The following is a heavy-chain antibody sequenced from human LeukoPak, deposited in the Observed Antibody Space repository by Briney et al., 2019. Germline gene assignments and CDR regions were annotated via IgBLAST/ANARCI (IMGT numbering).Heavy chain of an antibody. Sequence: SETLSLTCAVYGGSFSGYYWSWIRQPPGKGLEWIGEINHSGSTNYNPSLKSRVTISVDTSKNQFSLKLSSVTAADTAVYYCARGGPLWFGELLYARAFLDYWGQGTLVTVSS. CDR3: ARGGPLWFGELLYARAFLDY. CDR2: INHSGST. CDR1: GGSFSGYY. D-gene: IGHD3-10*01. J-gene: IGHJ4*02. V-gene: IGHV4-34*01.